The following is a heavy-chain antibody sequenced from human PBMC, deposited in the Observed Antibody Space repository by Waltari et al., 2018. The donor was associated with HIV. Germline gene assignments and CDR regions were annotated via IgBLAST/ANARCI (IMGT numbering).Heavy chain of an antibody. CDR2: IYYSGNT. CDR3: ALIVVVPAAKLNWFDP. Sequence: QLQLQESGPGLVKPSETLSLTCTVSGGSISSSSYYWGWIRQPPGKGLEWIGSIYYSGNTNFNPSLMSRCTISVDTCKNQFSRKLSSVTAADTAVYYCALIVVVPAAKLNWFDPWGQGTLVTVSS. CDR1: GGSISSSSYY. J-gene: IGHJ5*02. D-gene: IGHD2-2*01. V-gene: IGHV4-39*01.